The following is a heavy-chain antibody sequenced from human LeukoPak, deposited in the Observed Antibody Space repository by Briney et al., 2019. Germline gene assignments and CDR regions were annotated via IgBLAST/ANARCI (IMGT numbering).Heavy chain of an antibody. CDR2: IHYSGRI. V-gene: IGHV4-34*01. D-gene: IGHD5-24*01. J-gene: IGHJ4*02. CDR3: SRGTDAYKCGNS. Sequence: KPSETLSLTRAVYGGAFSGYYLTWIRPPPGEGLEWIGEIHYSGRINYNPSLKSRVTISADTSNNHFSLKMNSVTAADTAVYYCSRGTDAYKCGNSWGQGTLVTVS. CDR1: GGAFSGYY.